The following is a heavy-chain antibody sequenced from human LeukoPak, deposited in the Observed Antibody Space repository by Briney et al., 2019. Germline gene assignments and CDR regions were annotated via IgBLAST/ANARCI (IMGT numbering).Heavy chain of an antibody. CDR1: GYTFTSYD. CDR2: MNPNSGNT. V-gene: IGHV1-8*01. J-gene: IGHJ4*02. CDR3: ARVRRVQYYGSGSFNY. Sequence: ASVKVSCKASGYTFTSYDINWVRQAPGQGLEWMGWMNPNSGNTGYAQKSQGRVTMTRNTSISTAYVELSSLRSEDTAVYYCARVRRVQYYGSGSFNYWGQGTLVTVSS. D-gene: IGHD3-10*01.